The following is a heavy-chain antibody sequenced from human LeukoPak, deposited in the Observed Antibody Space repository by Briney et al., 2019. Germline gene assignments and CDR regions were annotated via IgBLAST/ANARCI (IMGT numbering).Heavy chain of an antibody. CDR1: GFTFSSYA. CDR3: AKDRTVTTPLKWFDP. Sequence: PGGSLRLSCAASGFTFSSYAMSWVRQAPGKGLEWASAISGSGGSTYYADSVKGRFTISRDNSKNTLYLQMNSLRAEDTAVYYCAKDRTVTTPLKWFDPWGQGTLVTVSS. V-gene: IGHV3-23*01. J-gene: IGHJ5*02. D-gene: IGHD4-17*01. CDR2: ISGSGGST.